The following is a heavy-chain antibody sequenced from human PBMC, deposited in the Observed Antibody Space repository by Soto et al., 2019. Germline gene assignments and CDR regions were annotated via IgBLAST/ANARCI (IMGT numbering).Heavy chain of an antibody. CDR1: GFTFSSYA. CDR3: AKDPMYYDILTGYYGTPDY. CDR2: ISGSGGST. D-gene: IGHD3-9*01. J-gene: IGHJ4*02. V-gene: IGHV3-23*01. Sequence: GGSLRLSCAASGFTFSSYAMSWVRQAPGKGLEWVSAISGSGGSTYYADSVKGRFTISRDNSKNTLYLQMNGLRAEDTAVYYCAKDPMYYDILTGYYGTPDYWGRGTLVTVSS.